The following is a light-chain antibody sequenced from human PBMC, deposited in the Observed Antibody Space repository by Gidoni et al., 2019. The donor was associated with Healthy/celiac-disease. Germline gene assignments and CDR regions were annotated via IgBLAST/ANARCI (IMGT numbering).Light chain of an antibody. CDR1: KLGDKY. V-gene: IGLV3-1*01. J-gene: IGLJ2*01. CDR3: QAWDSSTVV. CDR2: QDS. Sequence: YELPQPPSVSVSPGQTASITCSGDKLGDKYACWYQQKPGQSPVLVIYQDSKRPSGIPERFSGSNSGNTATLTISGTQAMDEADYYCQAWDSSTVVFGGGTKLTVL.